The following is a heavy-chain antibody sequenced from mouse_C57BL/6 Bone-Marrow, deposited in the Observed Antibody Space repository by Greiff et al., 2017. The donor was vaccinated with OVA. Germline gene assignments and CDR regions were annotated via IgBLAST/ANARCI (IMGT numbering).Heavy chain of an antibody. D-gene: IGHD2-3*01. CDR2: INPNNGGT. V-gene: IGHV1-22*01. J-gene: IGHJ2*01. CDR1: GYTFTDYN. Sequence: VQLQQSGPELVKPGASVKMSCKASGYTFTDYNMHWVKQSHGKSLEWIGYINPNNGGTSYNQKFKGKATLTVNKSSSTAYMELRSLTSEDSAVYYCARIGGYYPYYFDYWGQGTTLTVSS. CDR3: ARIGGYYPYYFDY.